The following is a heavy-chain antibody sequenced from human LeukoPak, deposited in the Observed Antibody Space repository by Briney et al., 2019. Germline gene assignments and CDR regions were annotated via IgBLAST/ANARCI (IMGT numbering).Heavy chain of an antibody. CDR2: IYYSGST. V-gene: IGHV4-59*01. J-gene: IGHJ6*02. D-gene: IGHD3-22*01. CDR1: GGSFSSYY. CDR3: ANYDSSGQGMDV. Sequence: SETLSLTCTVSGGSFSSYYWSWIRQPPGKGLEWIGYIYYSGSTKYNPSLKNRVTISVDTSKNQFSLKLSSVTDADTAVYYCANYDSSGQGMDVWGQGTTVTVSS.